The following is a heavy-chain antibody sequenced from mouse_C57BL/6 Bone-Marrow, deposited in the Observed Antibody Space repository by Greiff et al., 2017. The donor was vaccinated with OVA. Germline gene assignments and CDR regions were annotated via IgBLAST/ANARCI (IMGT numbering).Heavy chain of an antibody. CDR3: ARSPIYYYGSSPLAMDY. J-gene: IGHJ4*01. D-gene: IGHD1-1*01. V-gene: IGHV1-69*01. Sequence: QVQLQQLGAELVMPGASVKLSCKASGYTFTSYWMHWVKQRPGQGLEWIGEIDPSDSYTNYNQKFKGKSTLTVDKSSSTAYMQLSSLTSEDSAVYYCARSPIYYYGSSPLAMDYWGQGTSVTVSS. CDR2: IDPSDSYT. CDR1: GYTFTSYW.